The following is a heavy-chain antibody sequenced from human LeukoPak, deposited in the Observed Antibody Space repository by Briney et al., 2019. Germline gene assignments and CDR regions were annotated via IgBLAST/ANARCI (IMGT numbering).Heavy chain of an antibody. Sequence: ASVKVSCKASGYTFTSYDINWVRQATGQGLEWIGWMYPHSGNTGYAQKFQGRVTITRNTSISTAYMELSSLRSEDTAVYYCARGLKGYCSSTSCPYRNDYWGQGTLVTVSS. CDR1: GYTFTSYD. J-gene: IGHJ4*02. D-gene: IGHD2-2*01. CDR2: MYPHSGNT. V-gene: IGHV1-8*03. CDR3: ARGLKGYCSSTSCPYRNDY.